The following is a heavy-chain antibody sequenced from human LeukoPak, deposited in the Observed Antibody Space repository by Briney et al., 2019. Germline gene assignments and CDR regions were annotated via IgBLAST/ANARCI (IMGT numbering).Heavy chain of an antibody. CDR3: ARMRADSSGYYGYYYYDMDV. J-gene: IGHJ6*02. D-gene: IGHD3-22*01. CDR2: IYHSGST. V-gene: IGHV4-4*02. Sequence: PSETLSLTCAVSGGSISNNNWWSWVRQPPGKGPEWIGEIYHSGSTIYNPSLKSRVTISVDKSKNQFSLKLSSVTAAGTAVYYCARMRADSSGYYGYYYYDMDVWGQGTTVTVSS. CDR1: GGSISNNNW.